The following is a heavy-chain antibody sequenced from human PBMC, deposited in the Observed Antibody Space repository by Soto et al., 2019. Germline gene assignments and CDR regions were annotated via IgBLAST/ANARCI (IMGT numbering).Heavy chain of an antibody. CDR1: GGSIRSYY. J-gene: IGHJ4*02. D-gene: IGHD4-17*01. V-gene: IGHV4-59*08. CDR2: IYYSWST. CDR3: ARLYGWAPDY. Sequence: QVQLQESGPGLVKPSETLSLTCTVSGGSIRSYYWSWIRQPPGKGLEWIGYIYYSWSTNYNPSLKSRFPISVATSKNQFSLKLSSVTAADTAVYYCARLYGWAPDYWCQGTLVTVSS.